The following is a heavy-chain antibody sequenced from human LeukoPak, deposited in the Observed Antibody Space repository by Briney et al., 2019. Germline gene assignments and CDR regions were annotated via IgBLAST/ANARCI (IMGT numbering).Heavy chain of an antibody. CDR3: ARDSKAAGTRYYFDY. CDR1: GFTFSSYS. D-gene: IGHD6-13*01. Sequence: GGSLRLSRAASGFTFSSYSMNWVRQAPGKGLEWVSSISSSSSYIYYADSVKGRFTISRDNAKNSLYLQMNSLRAEDTAVYYCARDSKAAGTRYYFDYWGQGTLVTVSS. CDR2: ISSSSSYI. V-gene: IGHV3-21*01. J-gene: IGHJ4*02.